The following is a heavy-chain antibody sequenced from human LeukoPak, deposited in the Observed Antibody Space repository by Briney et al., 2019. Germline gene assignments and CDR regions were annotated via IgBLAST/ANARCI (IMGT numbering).Heavy chain of an antibody. CDR1: GFTVTSNY. CDR2: IYSGGST. J-gene: IGHJ4*02. V-gene: IGHV3-66*01. CDR3: ARDDYDSGGSY. D-gene: IGHD3-22*01. Sequence: GGSLRLSCAASGFTVTSNYMSWVRQAPGKGLEWVSVIYSGGSTFYADSVKGRFTISRDNSKNTVYLQMNSLRAEDTAVYFCARDDYDSGGSYWGQGTLVTVSS.